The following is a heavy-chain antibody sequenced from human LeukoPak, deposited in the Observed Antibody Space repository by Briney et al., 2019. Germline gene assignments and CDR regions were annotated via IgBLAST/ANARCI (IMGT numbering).Heavy chain of an antibody. Sequence: GGSLRLSCAVSGFTFSDRWMSWVRQILGKGLEWVATIKEDGSEKYYVDSVKGRFTISRDNAKNSLSLETNRLRAEDTAVYYCVRGCWPLDFWGQGTLVTVSS. J-gene: IGHJ4*02. CDR3: VRGCWPLDF. CDR1: GFTFSDRW. V-gene: IGHV3-7*01. CDR2: IKEDGSEK.